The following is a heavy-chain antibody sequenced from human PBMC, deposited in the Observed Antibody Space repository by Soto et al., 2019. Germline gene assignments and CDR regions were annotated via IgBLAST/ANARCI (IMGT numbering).Heavy chain of an antibody. CDR3: ARCLHCSNGGRFDP. J-gene: IGHJ5*02. CDR1: W. D-gene: IGHD2-8*01. Sequence: WWTWVRQAPGKGLEWIGEMWPSGGTTYNPSLRNRVTISVDNSKNHLSLTLTSVTAADTAIYYCARCLHCSNGGRFDPWGQGALVTVSS. CDR2: MWPSGGT. V-gene: IGHV4-4*02.